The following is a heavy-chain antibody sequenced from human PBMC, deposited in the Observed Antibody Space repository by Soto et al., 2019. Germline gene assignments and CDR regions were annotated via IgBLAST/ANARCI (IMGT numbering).Heavy chain of an antibody. CDR3: ARSGPLFDY. V-gene: IGHV4-34*01. CDR2: INYSGRT. Sequence: SWIRQPPGTGLEWIGEINYSGRTTSNPSLKSRVTLSVDTSKNQFPLTLSSMTAADTAVYYCARSGPLFDYWGQGSSVTVS. J-gene: IGHJ4*02. D-gene: IGHD3-10*01.